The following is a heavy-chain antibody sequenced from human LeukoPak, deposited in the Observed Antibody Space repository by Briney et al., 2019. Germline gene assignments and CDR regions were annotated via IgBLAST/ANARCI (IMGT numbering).Heavy chain of an antibody. V-gene: IGHV1-2*02. Sequence: ASVKVSCKASGYNFTDHYMHWVRQAPGQELEWMGWVSPKSGGTNYAQKFQGRVTMTRDTSVSTAYMELSRLRSDDTAVYYCATNEVVGLYSYFDYWGQGTLVTVSS. CDR1: GYNFTDHY. J-gene: IGHJ4*02. CDR3: ATNEVVGLYSYFDY. CDR2: VSPKSGGT. D-gene: IGHD5-12*01.